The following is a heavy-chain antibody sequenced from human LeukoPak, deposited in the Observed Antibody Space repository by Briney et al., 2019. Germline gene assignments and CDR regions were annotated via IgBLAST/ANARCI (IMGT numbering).Heavy chain of an antibody. V-gene: IGHV3-30*04. CDR3: ARYSSSWGLFDY. CDR1: GFTFSSYA. D-gene: IGHD6-13*01. Sequence: PGRSLRLSCAASGFTFSSYAMRWVRQAPGKGLEWVAVISYDGSNKYYADSVKGRFTISRDNSKNTLYLQMNSLRAEDMAVYYCARYSSSWGLFDYWGQGTLVTVSS. J-gene: IGHJ4*02. CDR2: ISYDGSNK.